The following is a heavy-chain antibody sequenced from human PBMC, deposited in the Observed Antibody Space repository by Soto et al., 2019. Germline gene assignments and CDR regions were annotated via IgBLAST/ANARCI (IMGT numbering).Heavy chain of an antibody. CDR2: ISGSGGST. D-gene: IGHD6-19*01. CDR3: AKDLTVAADY. CDR1: GFTFSSYA. V-gene: IGHV3-23*01. J-gene: IGHJ4*02. Sequence: WGSLRLSCSASGFTFSSYAMSWFRQAPGKGLEWVSAISGSGGSTYYADSVKGRFTISRDNSKNTLYLQMNSLRAEDTAVYYCAKDLTVAADYWGQGTLVTVSS.